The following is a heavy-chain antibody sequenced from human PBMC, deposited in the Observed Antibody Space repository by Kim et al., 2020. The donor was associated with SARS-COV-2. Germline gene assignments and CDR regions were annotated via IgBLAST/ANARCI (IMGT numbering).Heavy chain of an antibody. CDR3: AKDVHKMGCPGN. J-gene: IGHJ4*02. V-gene: IGHV3-23*01. CDR2: ITAGGFT. Sequence: GGSLRLSCAASGFTFNIYAMTWVRQAPGKGLEWVSTITAGGFTTYADSVEGRFTISRDNSKNMLYLQMNSLRAEDTALYYCAKDVHKMGCPGNWGQGTLVTGSS. CDR1: GFTFNIYA. D-gene: IGHD2-15*01.